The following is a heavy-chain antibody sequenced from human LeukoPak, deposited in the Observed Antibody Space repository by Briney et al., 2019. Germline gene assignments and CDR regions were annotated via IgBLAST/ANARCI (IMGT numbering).Heavy chain of an antibody. J-gene: IGHJ4*02. CDR2: LYSDGNT. D-gene: IGHD1-14*01. CDR3: ARGVEPLAANTLAY. V-gene: IGHV3-53*01. Sequence: GGSLRLSCAASGFTVITNDMTWVRQAPGKGLEWVSVLYSDGNTKYAHSVQGRFTISRDNSKNTLYLEMNSLSRDDTAVYYCARGVEPLAANTLAYWGQGTLVTVSS. CDR1: GFTVITND.